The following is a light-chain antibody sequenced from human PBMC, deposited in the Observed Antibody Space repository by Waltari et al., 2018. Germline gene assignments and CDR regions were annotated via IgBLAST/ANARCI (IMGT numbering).Light chain of an antibody. Sequence: QSALTQPASVSGSPGQSITFSCTGTSSDLGTYDYVSWYQQHPGKAPKLMIYDVTKRPSGFSDRVSGSKSGNTASLTISGLQAEDEADYYCSSYTTSSTVVFGGGTKVTVL. V-gene: IGLV2-14*03. CDR2: DVT. CDR3: SSYTTSSTVV. J-gene: IGLJ2*01. CDR1: SSDLGTYDY.